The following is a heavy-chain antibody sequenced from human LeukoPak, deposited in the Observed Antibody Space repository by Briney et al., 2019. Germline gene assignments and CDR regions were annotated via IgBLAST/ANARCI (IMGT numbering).Heavy chain of an antibody. CDR1: EFTFSSSA. D-gene: IGHD6-13*01. V-gene: IGHV3-30-3*01. Sequence: GRSLRLSCAASEFTFSSSAMHWVRQAPGKGLEWVAVISFDGNNKYYTDSVKGRFTISRDNSKNTLYLQMNSLRVEDTAVYYCARDSASSSSWKLCFQHWGQGTLVTVSS. J-gene: IGHJ1*01. CDR3: ARDSASSSSWKLCFQH. CDR2: ISFDGNNK.